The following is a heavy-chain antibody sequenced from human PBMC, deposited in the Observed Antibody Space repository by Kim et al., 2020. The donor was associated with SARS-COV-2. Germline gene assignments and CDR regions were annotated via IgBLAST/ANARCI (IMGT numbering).Heavy chain of an antibody. Sequence: GGSLRLSCAASGFTFSSYAMHWVRQAPGKGLEWVAVISYDGSNKYYADSVKGRFTISRDNSKNTLYLQMNSLRAEDTAVYYCASADSGSYLSLFDPWGQGPLVPVST. CDR1: GFTFSSYA. V-gene: IGHV3-30-3*01. CDR3: ASADSGSYLSLFDP. J-gene: IGHJ5*02. CDR2: ISYDGSNK. D-gene: IGHD1-26*01.